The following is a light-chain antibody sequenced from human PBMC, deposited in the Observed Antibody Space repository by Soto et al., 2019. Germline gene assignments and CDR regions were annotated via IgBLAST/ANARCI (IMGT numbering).Light chain of an antibody. CDR1: SGHSSYA. J-gene: IGLJ2*01. Sequence: QSVLTQSPSASASLGASVKLTCTLSSGHSSYAIAWHQQQPEKGPRYLMNLNIDGSHSKGDGIPDRFSGSSSRAERYLTISSLQSEDEADYYCQTWVTGIVVFGGGTQLTVL. V-gene: IGLV4-69*01. CDR3: QTWVTGIVV. CDR2: LNIDGSH.